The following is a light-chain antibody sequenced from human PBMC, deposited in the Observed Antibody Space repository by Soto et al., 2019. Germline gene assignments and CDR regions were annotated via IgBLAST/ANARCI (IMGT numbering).Light chain of an antibody. CDR2: KAS. CDR1: QSISSW. J-gene: IGKJ4*01. V-gene: IGKV1-5*03. Sequence: DIPMTQSPSTLSASVEDRVTITCRASQSISSWLAWYQQKPGKAPKVLIYKASSLESGVPSRFSGSGSGTEFTLTISSLQPDDFATYYCQQYNSYSLTFGGGTKVEIK. CDR3: QQYNSYSLT.